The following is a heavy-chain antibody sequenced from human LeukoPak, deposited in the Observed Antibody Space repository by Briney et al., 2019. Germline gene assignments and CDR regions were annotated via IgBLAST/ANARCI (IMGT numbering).Heavy chain of an antibody. V-gene: IGHV4-34*01. CDR2: INHSGST. Sequence: SETLSLTCAVYGGSFSGCYWSWIRQPPGKGLEWIGEINHSGSTNYNPSLKSRVTISVDTSKNQFPLKLSSVTAADTAVYYCARGEDYPLDYWGQGTLVTVSS. CDR1: GGSFSGCY. J-gene: IGHJ4*02. D-gene: IGHD4-11*01. CDR3: ARGEDYPLDY.